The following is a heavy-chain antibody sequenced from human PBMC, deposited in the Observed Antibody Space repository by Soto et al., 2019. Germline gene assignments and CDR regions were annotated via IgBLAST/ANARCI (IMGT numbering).Heavy chain of an antibody. Sequence: QVQLQESGPGLVKPSDTLSLTCAVSGYSISSSNWWGWIRQPPGKGRERIGYIYYSGSTYYNPSLKSRVTMSVETSKNQLYLKLTSVTAVDTAVYDCARREIHGPIDYWGPGTLVTVSS. D-gene: IGHD1-26*01. J-gene: IGHJ4*02. CDR3: ARREIHGPIDY. CDR2: IYYSGST. CDR1: GYSISSSNW. V-gene: IGHV4-28*01.